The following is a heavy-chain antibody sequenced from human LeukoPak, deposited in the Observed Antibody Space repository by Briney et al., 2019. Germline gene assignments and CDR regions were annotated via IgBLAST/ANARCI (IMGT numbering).Heavy chain of an antibody. V-gene: IGHV3-11*01. D-gene: IGHD3-10*01. CDR1: GFTFSDYY. CDR3: ARYYGSGFMDV. Sequence: GGSLRLSCAASGFTFSDYYMSWIRQAPGKGLEWVSYISTSGYTIYYADSVKGRFTISRDNAKNSLYLQTNSLRAEDTAVYYCARYYGSGFMDVWGKGTTVTISS. J-gene: IGHJ6*03. CDR2: ISTSGYTI.